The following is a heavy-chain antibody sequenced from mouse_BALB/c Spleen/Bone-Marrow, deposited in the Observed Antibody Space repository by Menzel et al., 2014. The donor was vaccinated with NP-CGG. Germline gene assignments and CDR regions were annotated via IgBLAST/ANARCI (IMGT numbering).Heavy chain of an antibody. J-gene: IGHJ3*01. CDR3: ARSSSYDYDVGFAY. D-gene: IGHD2-4*01. V-gene: IGHV3-2*02. CDR2: ISYSGST. CDR1: GYSITRDYA. Sequence: EVKVVESGPGLVKPSQSLSLTCIVTGYSITRDYAWNWIRQFPGNKLEWIGYISYSGSTTYNPSLESRISITRDTSKNQFFLQLSSVTTEDTATYYCARSSSYDYDVGFAYWGQGTLVTVSA.